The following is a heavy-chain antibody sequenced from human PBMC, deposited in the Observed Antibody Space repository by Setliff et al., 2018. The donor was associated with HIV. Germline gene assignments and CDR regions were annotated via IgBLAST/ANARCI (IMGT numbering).Heavy chain of an antibody. CDR1: GASVRSGDH. CDR2: FSYIDEP. J-gene: IGHJ4*02. V-gene: IGHV4-30-4*08. CDR3: ARVVPDSSGYWSLVGGYYFDY. Sequence: SETLSLTCTVSGASVRSGDHWSWIRQAPGKGLEWIGYFSYIDEPYINYLEYFNPSLKSRLAISLDKPRNQFSLTLTSVTAADTAVYYCARVVPDSSGYWSLVGGYYFDYWGQGTLVTVS. D-gene: IGHD3-22*01.